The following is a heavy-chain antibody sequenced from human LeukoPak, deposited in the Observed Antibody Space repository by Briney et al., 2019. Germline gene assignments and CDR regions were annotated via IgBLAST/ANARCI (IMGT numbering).Heavy chain of an antibody. Sequence: GGSLRLSCAASGITFSSYAMSWFRQAPAKGLEWVSAISASGGSTYYADSVKGRFTISRDNSKNTLYLQMNSLRAEDTAIYYCAPNWNLDYWGQGSLVTVSS. CDR1: GITFSSYA. D-gene: IGHD1-1*01. J-gene: IGHJ4*02. V-gene: IGHV3-23*01. CDR3: APNWNLDY. CDR2: ISASGGST.